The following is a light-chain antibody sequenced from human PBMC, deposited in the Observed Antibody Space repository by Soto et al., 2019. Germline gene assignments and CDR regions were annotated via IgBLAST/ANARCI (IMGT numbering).Light chain of an antibody. CDR2: DAS. V-gene: IGKV1-5*01. CDR1: QSINIW. CDR3: QPYNTYSYT. J-gene: IGKJ2*01. Sequence: DIQMTQSPSTLSASVGDRVTITCRASQSINIWLAWYQQTAGKAPKLLIYDASTLENRVPLRFSGSGSGTEFTLTISGLQPDDFATYDCQPYNTYSYTFGQGTNLESK.